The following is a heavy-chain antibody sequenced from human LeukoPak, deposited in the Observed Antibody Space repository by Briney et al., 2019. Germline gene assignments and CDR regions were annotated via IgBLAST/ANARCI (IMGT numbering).Heavy chain of an antibody. CDR1: GFTFSSYS. D-gene: IGHD3-10*01. Sequence: GGSLRLSCAASGFTFSSYSMNWVRQAPGKGLEWVSSISSSSSYIYYADSVKGRFTISRDNAKNSLYLQMDSLRAEDTAVYYCAREGSGNYYYMDVWGKGTTVTVSS. V-gene: IGHV3-21*01. CDR2: ISSSSSYI. CDR3: AREGSGNYYYMDV. J-gene: IGHJ6*03.